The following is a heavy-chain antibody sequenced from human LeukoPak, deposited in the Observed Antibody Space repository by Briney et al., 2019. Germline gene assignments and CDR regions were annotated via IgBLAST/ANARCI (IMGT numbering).Heavy chain of an antibody. CDR3: VRAPYSDAVGTPFDAFDT. D-gene: IGHD2-15*01. Sequence: GGSLRLSCAASGFSFSDDHMDWVRQAPGKGLEWVGRARNKAHGYTTRYAVSVEGRFTISRDDSKNSVYLQMDSLKTEDTALYHCVRAPYSDAVGTPFDAFDTWGEGAMVTVSS. CDR2: ARNKAHGYTT. V-gene: IGHV3-72*01. CDR1: GFSFSDDH. J-gene: IGHJ3*02.